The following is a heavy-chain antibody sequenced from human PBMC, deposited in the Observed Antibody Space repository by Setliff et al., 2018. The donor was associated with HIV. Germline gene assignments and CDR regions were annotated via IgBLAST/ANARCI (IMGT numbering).Heavy chain of an antibody. D-gene: IGHD6-19*01. Sequence: SETLSLTCNVSGGSISSVNYYWNWIRQPAGKGLEWIGRIYASGRPTYNSSLESRVTISVDTSKTHFSLRLNSVTAADTAVYFCARAPRYYRGWYIPEYFDNWGEGTLVTVSS. J-gene: IGHJ4*02. V-gene: IGHV4-61*02. CDR2: IYASGRP. CDR3: ARAPRYYRGWYIPEYFDN. CDR1: GGSISSVNYY.